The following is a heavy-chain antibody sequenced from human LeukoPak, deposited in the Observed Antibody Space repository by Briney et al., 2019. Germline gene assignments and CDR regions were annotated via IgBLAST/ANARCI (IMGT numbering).Heavy chain of an antibody. CDR3: TRDLLYYWGY. CDR1: GFTFSSYA. CDR2: IRSKAYGGTT. J-gene: IGHJ4*02. V-gene: IGHV3-49*03. D-gene: IGHD3-10*01. Sequence: PGGSLRLSCAASGFTFSSYAMSWFRQAPGKGLEWVGFIRSKAYGGTTEYAASVKGRFTISRDDSKSIAYLQMNSLKTEDTAVYYCTRDLLYYWGYWGQGTLVTVSS.